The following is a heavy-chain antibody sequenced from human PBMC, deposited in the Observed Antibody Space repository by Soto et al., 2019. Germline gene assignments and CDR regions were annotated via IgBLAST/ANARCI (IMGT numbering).Heavy chain of an antibody. J-gene: IGHJ4*02. V-gene: IGHV3-49*03. CDR2: IRSKAYGGTT. CDR3: TRPTAMVETGFDY. Sequence: PGGSLRLSCTASGFTFGDYAMSWFRQAPGKGLEWVGFIRSKAYGGTTEYAASVKGRFTISRDDSKSIAYLQMNSLKTEDTAVYYCTRPTAMVETGFDYWGQGTLVTVSS. D-gene: IGHD5-18*01. CDR1: GFTFGDYA.